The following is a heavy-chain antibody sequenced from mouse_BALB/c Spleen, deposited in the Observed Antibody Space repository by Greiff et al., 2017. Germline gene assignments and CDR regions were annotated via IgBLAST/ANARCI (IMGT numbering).Heavy chain of an antibody. V-gene: IGHV6-6*02. CDR2: IRLKSNNYAT. D-gene: IGHD1-1*01. CDR3: TRGTTVVAPDY. CDR1: GFTFSNYW. J-gene: IGHJ2*01. Sequence: DVQLQESGGGLVQPGGSMKLSCVASGFTFSNYWMNWVRQSPEKGLEWVAEIRLKSNNYATHYAESVKGRFTISRDDSKSSVYLQMNNLRAEDTGIYYCTRGTTVVAPDYWGQGTTLTVSS.